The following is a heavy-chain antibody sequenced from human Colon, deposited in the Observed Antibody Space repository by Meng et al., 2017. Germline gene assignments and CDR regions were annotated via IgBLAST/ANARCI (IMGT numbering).Heavy chain of an antibody. D-gene: IGHD3-10*01. J-gene: IGHJ4*02. Sequence: GGSLRLSCVASGFTFTSRWMHWVRQVPAKGLVWVSLINTDGTTTTYADSVKGRFTISRDNAKNTLYLQMNSLRAEDAAVYYCARDLNYGSKDYWGQGTLVTVSS. V-gene: IGHV3-74*01. CDR1: GFTFTSRW. CDR3: ARDLNYGSKDY. CDR2: INTDGTTT.